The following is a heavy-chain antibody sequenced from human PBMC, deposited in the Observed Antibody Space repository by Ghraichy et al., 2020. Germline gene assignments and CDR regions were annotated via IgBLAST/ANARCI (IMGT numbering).Heavy chain of an antibody. CDR3: AKQPGYSYGPFDY. CDR2: ISGSGGST. J-gene: IGHJ4*02. CDR1: GFTFSSYA. Sequence: GGSLRRSCAASGFTFSSYAMSWVRQAPGKGLEWVSAISGSGGSTYYADSVKGRFTISRDNSKNTLYLQMNSLRAEDTAVYYCAKQPGYSYGPFDYWGQGTLVTVSS. D-gene: IGHD5-18*01. V-gene: IGHV3-23*01.